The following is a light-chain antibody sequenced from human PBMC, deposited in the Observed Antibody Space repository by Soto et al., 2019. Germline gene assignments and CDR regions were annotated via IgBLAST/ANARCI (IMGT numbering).Light chain of an antibody. V-gene: IGLV2-14*01. CDR1: SSDVGGYNY. Sequence: QSALTQPASVSGSPGQSITISCTGTSSDVGGYNYVSWYQQHPGKAPKLMIYEDSNRPSGVSNRFSGSESGNTASLTISGLQAEDEADYYCSSYTSSSTLVVFGGGTKLSVL. CDR3: SSYTSSSTLVV. J-gene: IGLJ2*01. CDR2: EDS.